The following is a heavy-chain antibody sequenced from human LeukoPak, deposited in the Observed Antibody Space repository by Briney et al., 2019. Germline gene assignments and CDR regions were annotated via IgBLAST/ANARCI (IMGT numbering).Heavy chain of an antibody. V-gene: IGHV3-21*01. J-gene: IGHJ4*02. CDR2: ISTSSSYI. Sequence: GGSLRLSCAASGFTFSSYSMNWVRQAPGKGLEWVSSISTSSSYIYYADSVKGRFTISRDNAKNSLYLQMNSLRAEDTAVYYCARLELGVVIIPFDYWGQGTLVTVSS. CDR3: ARLELGVVIIPFDY. D-gene: IGHD3-3*01. CDR1: GFTFSSYS.